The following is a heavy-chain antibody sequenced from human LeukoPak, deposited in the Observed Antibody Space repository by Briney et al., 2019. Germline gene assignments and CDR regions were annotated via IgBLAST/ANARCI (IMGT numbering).Heavy chain of an antibody. CDR1: GGSFSGYY. D-gene: IGHD3-9*01. CDR2: INHSGST. CDR3: ARDILTFYYYYGMDV. J-gene: IGHJ6*02. Sequence: SETLSLTCAVYGGSFSGYYWSWIRQPPGKGLEWIGEINHSGSTNYNPSLKSRVTISVDTSKNQFSLRLSSVTAADTAVYYCARDILTFYYYYGMDVWGQGTTVTVSS. V-gene: IGHV4-34*01.